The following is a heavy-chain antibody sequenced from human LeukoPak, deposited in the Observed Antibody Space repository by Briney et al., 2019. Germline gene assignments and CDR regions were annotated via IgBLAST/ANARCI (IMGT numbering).Heavy chain of an antibody. CDR1: GGSISSYY. V-gene: IGHV4-59*01. J-gene: IGHJ4*02. CDR3: ARDVGDGYTPSYYFDY. Sequence: SETLSLTCTVSGGSISSYYRSWIRQPPGKGLEWNGYIYYSGSTNYNPSLKSRVTISVDTSKNQFSLKLSSVTAADTAVYYCARDVGDGYTPSYYFDYWGQGTLVTVSS. D-gene: IGHD5-24*01. CDR2: IYYSGST.